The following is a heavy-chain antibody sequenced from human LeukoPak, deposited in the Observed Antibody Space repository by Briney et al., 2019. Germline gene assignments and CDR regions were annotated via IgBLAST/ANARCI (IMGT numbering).Heavy chain of an antibody. CDR2: ISSSSSTI. CDR1: GFTFSRYS. D-gene: IGHD1-26*01. Sequence: GGSLRLSCAASGFTFSRYSMNWVRQAPGKGLEWVSYISSSSSTIYYADSVKGRFTISRDNAKNSLYLQMNSLRAEDTAVYYCARDRFSGSYPLDYWGQGTLVTVSS. CDR3: ARDRFSGSYPLDY. J-gene: IGHJ4*02. V-gene: IGHV3-48*04.